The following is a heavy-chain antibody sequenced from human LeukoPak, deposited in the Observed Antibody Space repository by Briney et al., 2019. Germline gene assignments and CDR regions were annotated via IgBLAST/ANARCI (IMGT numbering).Heavy chain of an antibody. Sequence: SETLSPTCTVSGGSISSYYWSWIRQPPGRGLEWIGYIYYSGSTNYNPSLKSRVTISVDTSKNQFSLKLNSVTAADTAVYYCAAGDCSSTSCYGWEVFDYWGQGTLVTVSS. CDR2: IYYSGST. V-gene: IGHV4-59*01. D-gene: IGHD2-2*01. J-gene: IGHJ4*02. CDR3: AAGDCSSTSCYGWEVFDY. CDR1: GGSISSYY.